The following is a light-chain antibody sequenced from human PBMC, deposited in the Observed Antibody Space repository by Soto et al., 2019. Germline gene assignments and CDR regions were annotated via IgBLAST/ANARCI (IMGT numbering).Light chain of an antibody. CDR3: ATWDASLDGMV. Sequence: QSVLTQPPSASGTPGQRITISCSGSSSHIGSTTVNWYHQLPGTAPKLLIYSTNQRPSGVPDRVSGSKSGTSAALTISGLQSEEEADYYCATWDASLDGMVFGGGTKLTVL. J-gene: IGLJ2*01. V-gene: IGLV1-44*01. CDR1: SSHIGSTT. CDR2: STN.